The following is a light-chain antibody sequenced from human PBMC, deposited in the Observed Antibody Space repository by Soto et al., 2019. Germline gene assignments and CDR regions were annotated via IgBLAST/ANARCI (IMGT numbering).Light chain of an antibody. Sequence: DTQFPPAPATLSASVDDSVIITSRAKRSISNYLDWYQQKPGKAPRLLIFAASSWQSEVPSRFSGSRSGPDFTLTISSLQPEDFATYYCQQSYSCPPTFGQGTKVDIK. CDR2: AAS. CDR3: QQSYSCPPT. CDR1: RSISNY. V-gene: IGKV1-39*01. J-gene: IGKJ1*01.